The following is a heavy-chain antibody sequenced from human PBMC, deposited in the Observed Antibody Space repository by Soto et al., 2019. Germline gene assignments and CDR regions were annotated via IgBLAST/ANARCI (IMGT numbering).Heavy chain of an antibody. D-gene: IGHD2-2*01. Sequence: ASVKVSCKASGYTFTGYYIHWVREAPGQGLEWMGWINPQTGGTSYAQRFQGRVTLSRDTSINTAYLEVSRLRFDDAAVYFCARERYQVISDGMDVWGQGTTVTVSS. J-gene: IGHJ6*02. CDR1: GYTFTGYY. CDR3: ARERYQVISDGMDV. CDR2: INPQTGGT. V-gene: IGHV1-2*02.